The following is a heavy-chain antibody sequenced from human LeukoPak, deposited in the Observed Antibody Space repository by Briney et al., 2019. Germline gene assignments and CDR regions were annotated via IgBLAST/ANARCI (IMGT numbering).Heavy chain of an antibody. J-gene: IGHJ5*02. V-gene: IGHV1-2*02. CDR3: ESNGPDDDESSGYWWCDP. Sequence: ASVKVSCKASGYTFTGYYMHWVRQAPGQGLEWMGWINPNSGGTNYAQKFQGRVTMTRDTSISTAYMELSRLRSDDTAVYYCESNGPDDDESSGYWWCDPWGQGTLVTVSP. CDR1: GYTFTGYY. D-gene: IGHD3-22*01. CDR2: INPNSGGT.